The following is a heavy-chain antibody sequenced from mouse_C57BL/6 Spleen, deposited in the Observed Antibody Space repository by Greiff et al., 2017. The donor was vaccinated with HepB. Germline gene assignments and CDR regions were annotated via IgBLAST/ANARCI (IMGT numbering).Heavy chain of an antibody. J-gene: IGHJ4*01. V-gene: IGHV1-61*01. D-gene: IGHD2-3*01. CDR2: IYPSDSET. Sequence: QVHVKQSGAELVRPGSSVKLSCKASGYTFTSYWMDWVKQRPGQGLEWIGNIYPSDSETHYNQKFKDKATLTVDKSSSTAYMQLSSLTSEDSAVYYCARDDGYYYAMDYWGQGTSVTVSS. CDR3: ARDDGYYYAMDY. CDR1: GYTFTSYW.